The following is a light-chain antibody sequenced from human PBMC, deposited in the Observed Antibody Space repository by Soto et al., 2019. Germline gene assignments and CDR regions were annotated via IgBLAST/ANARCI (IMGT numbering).Light chain of an antibody. J-gene: IGKJ1*01. CDR1: QTIRNY. CDR3: QHYKNWPPWT. CDR2: AAS. Sequence: DIEMTQSPSSLSASVGDTITITFRPSQTIRNYLNWYQQKLGKAPNLLISAASTLQSGVPARFSGSGSGTEFTLTISSLQSEDFGVYYCQHYKNWPPWTFGQGTKVDI. V-gene: IGKV1-39*01.